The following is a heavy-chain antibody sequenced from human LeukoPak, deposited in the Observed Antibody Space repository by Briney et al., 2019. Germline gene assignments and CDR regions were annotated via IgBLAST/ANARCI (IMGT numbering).Heavy chain of an antibody. Sequence: SETLSLTCAVYGGSLSGYYWSWIRQPPGKGLEWIGEINHSGSTNYNPSLKSRVTISVDTSKNQFSLKLSSVTAADTAVYYCARGGGGYRLDYWGQGTLVTVSS. CDR3: ARGGGGYRLDY. J-gene: IGHJ4*02. D-gene: IGHD1-26*01. V-gene: IGHV4-34*01. CDR2: INHSGST. CDR1: GGSLSGYY.